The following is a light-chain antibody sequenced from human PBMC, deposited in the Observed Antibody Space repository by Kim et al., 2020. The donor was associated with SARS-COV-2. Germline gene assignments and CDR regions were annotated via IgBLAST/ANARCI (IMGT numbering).Light chain of an antibody. CDR2: DVS. V-gene: IGKV3-11*01. Sequence: EIVLTQSPATLSLSPGERATLSCRASQSVSGYVAWYQQKPGQAPRLLIYDVSNRATGIPARFSGSGSGTDFTLTISSLEPEDFAVYYCQQRSNWPLRTFGQGTKVDIK. CDR1: QSVSGY. J-gene: IGKJ1*01. CDR3: QQRSNWPLRT.